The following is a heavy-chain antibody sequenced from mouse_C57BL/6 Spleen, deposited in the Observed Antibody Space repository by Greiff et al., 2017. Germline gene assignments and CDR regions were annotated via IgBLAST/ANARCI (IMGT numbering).Heavy chain of an antibody. V-gene: IGHV5-17*01. Sequence: EVQVVESGGGLVKPGGSLKLSCAASGFTFSDYGMHWVRQAPEKGLEWVAYISSGSSTIYYADTVKGRFTISRDNAKNTLFLQMTSLRSEDTAMYYCARGGYGSSSDYFDYWGQGTTLTVSS. CDR2: ISSGSSTI. CDR1: GFTFSDYG. J-gene: IGHJ2*01. CDR3: ARGGYGSSSDYFDY. D-gene: IGHD1-1*01.